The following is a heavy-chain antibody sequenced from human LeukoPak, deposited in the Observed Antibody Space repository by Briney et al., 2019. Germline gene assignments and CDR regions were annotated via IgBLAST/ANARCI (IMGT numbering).Heavy chain of an antibody. D-gene: IGHD3-22*01. CDR1: GFTFSSYA. J-gene: IGHJ4*02. CDR3: AKTWEYYYDSGLDY. Sequence: GGSLRLSCAASGFTFSSYAMSWVRQAPGEGLEWVSAISGSGGSIYYADFVKGRFTISRDNSKNTLYLQMNSLRAEDTAVYYCAKTWEYYYDSGLDYWGQGTLVTVSS. CDR2: ISGSGGSI. V-gene: IGHV3-23*01.